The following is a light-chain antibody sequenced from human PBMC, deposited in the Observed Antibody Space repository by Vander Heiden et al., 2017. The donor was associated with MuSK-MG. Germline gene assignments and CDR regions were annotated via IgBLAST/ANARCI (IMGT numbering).Light chain of an antibody. CDR3: QKDDSAPRT. Sequence: DIQMTQSPSSLSASVGDRVTITCRASQGISNYLVWYQQKPGKVPKLLIYAASTLQSGVPSRFSGSGSGTDFTLTITSLQPEDVATYYCQKDDSAPRTFGQGTRVEIK. J-gene: IGKJ1*01. V-gene: IGKV1-27*01. CDR1: QGISNY. CDR2: AAS.